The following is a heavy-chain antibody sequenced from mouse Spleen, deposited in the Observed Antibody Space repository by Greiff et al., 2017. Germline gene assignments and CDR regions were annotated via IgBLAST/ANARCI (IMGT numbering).Heavy chain of an antibody. CDR1: GYTFTDYE. J-gene: IGHJ1*03. CDR2: IDPETGGT. Sequence: VQLQQSGAELVRPGASVTLSCKASGYTFTDYEMHWVKQTPVHGLEWIGAIDPETGGTAYNQKFKGKAILTADKSSSTAYMELRSLTSEDSAVYYCTKGILRYWYFDVWGTGTTVTVSS. V-gene: IGHV1-15*01. CDR3: TKGILRYWYFDV. D-gene: IGHD1-1*01.